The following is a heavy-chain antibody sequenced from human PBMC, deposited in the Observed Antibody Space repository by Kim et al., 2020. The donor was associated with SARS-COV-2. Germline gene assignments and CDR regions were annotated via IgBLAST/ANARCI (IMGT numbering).Heavy chain of an antibody. V-gene: IGHV1-2*02. J-gene: IGHJ6*02. D-gene: IGHD2-2*01. Sequence: ASVKVSCKASGYTFTGYYMHWVRQAPGQGLEWMGWINPNSGGTNYAQKFQGRVTMTRDTSISTAYMELSRLRSDDTAMYYCARDSELVPGDYYYYGMDVWGQGTTVTVSS. CDR1: GYTFTGYY. CDR3: ARDSELVPGDYYYYGMDV. CDR2: INPNSGGT.